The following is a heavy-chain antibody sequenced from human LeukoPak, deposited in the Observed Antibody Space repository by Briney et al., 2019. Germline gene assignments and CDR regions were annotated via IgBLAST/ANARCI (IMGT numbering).Heavy chain of an antibody. J-gene: IGHJ4*02. CDR3: ARGRGEEYSSGWYKRNYFDN. D-gene: IGHD6-19*01. Sequence: SETLSLTCTVSGDSISSGTYYWGWIRQPPGKGLEWIGNIYYNGGTYYSPSLKSRVTISVDPSKNQFSLKLNSVTAADTAVYYCARGRGEEYSSGWYKRNYFDNWGQGTLVTVSS. V-gene: IGHV4-39*07. CDR1: GDSISSGTYY. CDR2: IYYNGGT.